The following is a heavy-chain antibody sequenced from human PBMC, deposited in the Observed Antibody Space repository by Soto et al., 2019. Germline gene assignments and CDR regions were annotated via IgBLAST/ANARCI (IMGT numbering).Heavy chain of an antibody. Sequence: SETLSLTCAVYGGSFSGYYWSWIRQPPRKGLEWIGEINHSGSTNYNPSLKSRVTISADTSKNHFSLKLSSVTAADTAVYYCARGYKDDRADAFDIWGQGTMVTVSS. D-gene: IGHD1-1*01. J-gene: IGHJ3*02. V-gene: IGHV4-34*01. CDR3: ARGYKDDRADAFDI. CDR2: INHSGST. CDR1: GGSFSGYY.